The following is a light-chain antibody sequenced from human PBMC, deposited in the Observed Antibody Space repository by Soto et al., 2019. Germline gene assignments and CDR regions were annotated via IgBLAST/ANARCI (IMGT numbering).Light chain of an antibody. Sequence: QSALTQPPSASGSPGQSVTISCTGTSSDVGGYNYVSWYQQHPGKAPKVMIYEVSKRPSGVPDRFSVSKSGNTASLTVSGLQAEDEADYYCSSYAGSNTVVFGGGTKLTVL. CDR3: SSYAGSNTVV. V-gene: IGLV2-8*01. CDR1: SSDVGGYNY. CDR2: EVS. J-gene: IGLJ2*01.